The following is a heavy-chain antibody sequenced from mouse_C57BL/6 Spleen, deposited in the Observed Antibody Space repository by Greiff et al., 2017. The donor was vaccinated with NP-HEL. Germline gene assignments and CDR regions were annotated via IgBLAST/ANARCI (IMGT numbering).Heavy chain of an antibody. V-gene: IGHV1-64*01. CDR1: GYTFTSYW. CDR3: ARERGDYATPYYYAMDY. CDR2: IHPNSGST. J-gene: IGHJ4*01. D-gene: IGHD2-4*01. Sequence: QVQLQQPGAELVKPGASVKLSCKASGYTFTSYWMHWVKQRPGQGLEWIGMIHPNSGSTNYNEKFKSKATLTVDKSSSTAYMQLSSLTSEDSAVYYCARERGDYATPYYYAMDYWGQETSVTVSS.